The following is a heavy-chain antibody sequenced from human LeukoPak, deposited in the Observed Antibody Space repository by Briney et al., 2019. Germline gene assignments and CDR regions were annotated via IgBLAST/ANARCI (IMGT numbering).Heavy chain of an antibody. Sequence: GESLKISCKVSGYTLTNYWIGWVRQMPGKGLEWMGIIQPGDSNTGYSPSFQGQVTISADKSISTAYLQWSSLKASDTAMYYCARLGHGTTVTYGGFMDVWGKGTTVTVSS. V-gene: IGHV5-51*01. D-gene: IGHD4-11*01. J-gene: IGHJ6*03. CDR3: ARLGHGTTVTYGGFMDV. CDR2: IQPGDSNT. CDR1: GYTLTNYW.